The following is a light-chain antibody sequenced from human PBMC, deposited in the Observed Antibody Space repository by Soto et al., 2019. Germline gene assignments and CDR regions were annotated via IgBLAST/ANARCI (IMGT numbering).Light chain of an antibody. J-gene: IGLJ2*01. CDR2: EVT. CDR3: SSYAGRNNLL. V-gene: IGLV2-8*01. Sequence: QSALTQPPSASGSPGQSVTISCTGSSSDVGAYKYVSWYQHHPGKAPKVMIYEVTKRPSGVPDRFSGSKSGNTASLTVSGLQADDEADYYCSSYAGRNNLLFGGGTKVTVL. CDR1: SSDVGAYKY.